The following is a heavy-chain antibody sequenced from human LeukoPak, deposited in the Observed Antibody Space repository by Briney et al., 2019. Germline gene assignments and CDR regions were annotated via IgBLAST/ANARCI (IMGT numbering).Heavy chain of an antibody. V-gene: IGHV4-34*01. CDR3: ARGRIAAAGKGIGYYFDY. Sequence: SETLSLTCTVSGDSVSNDNFYWGWIRQPPGKGLEWIGEINHSGSTNYNPSLKNRVTISVDTSKNQFSLKLSSVTAADTAVYYCARGRIAAAGKGIGYYFDYWGQGTLVTVSS. CDR1: GDSVSNDNFY. CDR2: INHSGST. J-gene: IGHJ4*02. D-gene: IGHD6-13*01.